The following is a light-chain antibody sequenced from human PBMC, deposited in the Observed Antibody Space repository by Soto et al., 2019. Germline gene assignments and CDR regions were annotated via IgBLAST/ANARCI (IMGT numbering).Light chain of an antibody. J-gene: IGLJ2*01. Sequence: QSALTQPASVSGSPGQSIAISCTGTSSNVGGYNFVSWYQQHPGKAPKLLIYEVNKRPSGVSNRFSGSKSDNTASLTISGLQAEDEADYYCCSYGGDRIFGGGTQLPVL. CDR3: CSYGGDRI. CDR1: SSNVGGYNF. CDR2: EVN. V-gene: IGLV2-23*02.